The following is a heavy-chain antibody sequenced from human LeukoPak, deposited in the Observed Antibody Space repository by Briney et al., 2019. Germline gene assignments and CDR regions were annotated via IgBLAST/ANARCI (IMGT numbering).Heavy chain of an antibody. D-gene: IGHD5-18*01. CDR3: AKAARGYSYGFDSFDY. V-gene: IGHV3-23*01. CDR1: GFTFSSHA. CDR2: ISGSGGST. J-gene: IGHJ4*02. Sequence: GGSLRLSCAASGFTFSSHAMSWVRQAPGKGLEWVSAISGSGGSTYYADSVKGRFTISRDNSKNTLYLQMNSLRAEDTAVYYCAKAARGYSYGFDSFDYWGQGTLVTVSS.